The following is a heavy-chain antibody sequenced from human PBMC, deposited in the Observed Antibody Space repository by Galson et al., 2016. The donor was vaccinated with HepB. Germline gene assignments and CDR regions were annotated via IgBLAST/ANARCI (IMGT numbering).Heavy chain of an antibody. D-gene: IGHD2-2*01. CDR3: ATVRVGCSDTSCYFES. CDR1: TGAISNTFW. CDR2: TLESGKA. V-gene: IGHV4-4*01. J-gene: IGHJ4*02. Sequence: EPLSLTCAVSTGAISNTFWWTWLRQTPGKGPEWIGETLESGKANYNPSLRSRVTISFDKSKNQFFLTLTSVTAADTAVYFCATVRVGCSDTSCYFESWGQGTLVTVSS.